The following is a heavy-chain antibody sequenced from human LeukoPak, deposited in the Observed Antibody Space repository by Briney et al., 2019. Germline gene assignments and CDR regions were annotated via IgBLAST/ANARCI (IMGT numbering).Heavy chain of an antibody. Sequence: GASVKVSCKTSGYTFTGYYMHWVRQAPGQGLEWMGWINPNSGGTNYAQKFQGRVTMTRDTSISTAYMELSRLRSDDTAVYYCARVNSDYYYYMDVWGKGTTVTISS. D-gene: IGHD3-10*01. J-gene: IGHJ6*03. CDR1: GYTFTGYY. CDR3: ARVNSDYYYYMDV. V-gene: IGHV1-2*02. CDR2: INPNSGGT.